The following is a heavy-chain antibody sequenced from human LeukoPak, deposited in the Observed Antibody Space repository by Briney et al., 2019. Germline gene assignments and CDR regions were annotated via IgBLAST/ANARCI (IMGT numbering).Heavy chain of an antibody. CDR3: ARETVWFGDTRNGYYGMDV. V-gene: IGHV4-59*01. CDR2: IYYSGST. J-gene: IGHJ6*02. Sequence: SETLSLTCTVSGGSISSYYWSWIRQPPWKGLEWIGYIYYSGSTNYNPSLKSRVTISVDTSKNQFSLKLSSVTAADTAVYYCARETVWFGDTRNGYYGMDVWGQGTTVTVSS. D-gene: IGHD3-10*01. CDR1: GGSISSYY.